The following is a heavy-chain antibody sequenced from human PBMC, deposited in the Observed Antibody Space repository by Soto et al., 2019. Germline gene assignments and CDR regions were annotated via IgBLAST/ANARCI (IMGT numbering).Heavy chain of an antibody. CDR3: AREDIVLVPAAGGNWFDP. V-gene: IGHV1-69*13. CDR1: GGTFSSYA. CDR2: IIPIFGTA. D-gene: IGHD2-2*01. Sequence: ASVKVSCKASGGTFSSYAISWVRQAPGQGLEWMGGIIPIFGTANYAQKFQGRVTITADESTSTAYMELSSLRSEDTAVYYCAREDIVLVPAAGGNWFDPWGQGTLVTVSS. J-gene: IGHJ5*02.